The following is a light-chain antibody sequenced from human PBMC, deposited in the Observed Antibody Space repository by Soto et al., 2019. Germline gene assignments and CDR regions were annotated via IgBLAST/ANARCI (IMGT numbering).Light chain of an antibody. CDR3: QQYGSSPYT. CDR2: GTS. Sequence: EIVLTQSPGTLSLSPGERAALSCRASQSISRSYLAWYQQKRGQAPRLLIYGTSNRATGIPDRFSGSGSGTDFTLTISRLEPEDFAGYFCQQYGSSPYTFGQGTKLEI. J-gene: IGKJ2*01. V-gene: IGKV3-20*01. CDR1: QSISRSY.